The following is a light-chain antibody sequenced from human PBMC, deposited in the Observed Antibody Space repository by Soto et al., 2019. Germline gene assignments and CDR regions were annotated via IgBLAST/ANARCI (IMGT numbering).Light chain of an antibody. CDR3: QQYSDWPRT. J-gene: IGKJ1*01. CDR2: GAS. V-gene: IGKV3-15*01. CDR1: QGVGSS. Sequence: ETVMTQSPATLSVSAVERVTLSCMASQGVGSSLAWYQQKPGQAPRVLIYGASTTAPGIPARFSGSGSGTEFTLTISSLQSEDSAVYHCQQYSDWPRTCGQGTKGDIK.